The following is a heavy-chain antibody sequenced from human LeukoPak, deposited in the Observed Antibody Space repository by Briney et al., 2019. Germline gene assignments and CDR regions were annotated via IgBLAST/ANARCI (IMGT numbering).Heavy chain of an antibody. CDR2: ISGDGGST. Sequence: PGGSLRLSCAASGFTFDDYAMHWVRQAPGKGLEWVSLISGDGGSTYYADSVKGRFTISRDNAKNSLYLQMNSQRAEDTAVYYCARFRGVNVYWGQGTLVTVSS. CDR1: GFTFDDYA. CDR3: ARFRGVNVY. V-gene: IGHV3-43*02. J-gene: IGHJ4*02. D-gene: IGHD3-10*01.